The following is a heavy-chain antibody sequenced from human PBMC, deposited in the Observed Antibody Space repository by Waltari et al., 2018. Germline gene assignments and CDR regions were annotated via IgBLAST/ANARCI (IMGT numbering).Heavy chain of an antibody. Sequence: EVQLVESGGGLVKPGGSLSLSCAASGFTFSSYSMNWVRQAPGKGLEWVSSISSSSSYIYYADSVKGRFTISRDNAKNSLYLQMNSLRAEDTAVYYCARRGYSSSSGFDYWGQGTLVTVSS. J-gene: IGHJ4*02. V-gene: IGHV3-21*01. D-gene: IGHD6-6*01. CDR1: GFTFSSYS. CDR3: ARRGYSSSSGFDY. CDR2: ISSSSSYI.